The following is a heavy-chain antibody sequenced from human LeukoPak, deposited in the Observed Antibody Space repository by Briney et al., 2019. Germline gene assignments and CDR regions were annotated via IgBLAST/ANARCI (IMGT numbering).Heavy chain of an antibody. J-gene: IGHJ4*02. D-gene: IGHD3-10*01. CDR2: MNPNSGNT. CDR1: GYTFTSYD. Sequence: ASVKVSCKASGYTFTSYDINWVRQATGQGLEWMGWMNPNSGNTGYAQKFQGRVTMTRNTSISTAYMELSSLRSEDTAIYYCAPGIIRGSGSYYDYWGQGTLVTVSS. CDR3: APGIIRGSGSYYDY. V-gene: IGHV1-8*01.